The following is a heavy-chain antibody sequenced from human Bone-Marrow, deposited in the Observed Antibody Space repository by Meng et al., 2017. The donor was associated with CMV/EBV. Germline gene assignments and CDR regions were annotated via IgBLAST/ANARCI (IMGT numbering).Heavy chain of an antibody. CDR3: AREVGATAAGLGY. CDR2: INSDGSST. CDR1: GFTFSSYW. Sequence: GGSLRLSCAASGFTFSSYWMHWVRQAPGKGLVWVSRINSDGSSTSYADSVKGRFTISRDSAKNTLYLQMNSLRAEDTAVYYCAREVGATAAGLGYWGQGTLVTVSS. D-gene: IGHD1-26*01. J-gene: IGHJ4*02. V-gene: IGHV3-74*01.